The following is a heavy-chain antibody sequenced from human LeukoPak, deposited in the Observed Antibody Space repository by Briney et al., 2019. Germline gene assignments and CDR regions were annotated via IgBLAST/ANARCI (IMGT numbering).Heavy chain of an antibody. CDR1: GFTFSSYW. D-gene: IGHD6-19*01. V-gene: IGHV3-74*01. CDR3: ARGVAVAGFDY. J-gene: IGHJ4*02. CDR2: INSDGGDT. Sequence: PGGSLRLSCAASGFTFSSYWMHWVRQAPGKGLVWVSRINSDGGDTNYADSVKGRFTISGDNAKNTLYLQMSSLRAEDTAVYYCARGVAVAGFDYWGQGILVTVSS.